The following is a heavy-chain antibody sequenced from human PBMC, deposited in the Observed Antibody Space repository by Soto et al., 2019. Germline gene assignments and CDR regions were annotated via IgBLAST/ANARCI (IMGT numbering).Heavy chain of an antibody. D-gene: IGHD3-10*01. CDR2: TYHSGST. CDR1: GYSISSGYY. J-gene: IGHJ6*02. CDR3: ARVGGYGMDV. V-gene: IGHV4-38-2*01. Sequence: SETLSLTCAVSGYSISSGYYWGWIRQPPGKGLEWIGSTYHSGSTYNNPSLKSRVTISVDTSKNQFSLKLSSVTAADTAVYYCARVGGYGMDVWGQGTTVTVSS.